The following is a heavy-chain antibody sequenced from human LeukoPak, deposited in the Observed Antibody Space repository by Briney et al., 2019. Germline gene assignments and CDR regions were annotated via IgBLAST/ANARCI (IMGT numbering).Heavy chain of an antibody. V-gene: IGHV1-8*01. CDR1: GYTFTSYD. Sequence: SVKVSCKASGYTFTSYDINRVRQATGQGLEWMGWMNPNSGNTGYAQKFQGRVTMTRNTSISTAYMELSSLRSEDTAVYYCARGFYRGYYDFWSGYRDFDYWGQGTLVTVSS. D-gene: IGHD3-3*01. CDR3: ARGFYRGYYDFWSGYRDFDY. CDR2: MNPNSGNT. J-gene: IGHJ4*02.